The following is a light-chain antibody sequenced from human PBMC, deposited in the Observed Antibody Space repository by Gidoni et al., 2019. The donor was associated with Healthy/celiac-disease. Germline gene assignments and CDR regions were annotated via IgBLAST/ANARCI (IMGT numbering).Light chain of an antibody. V-gene: IGKV2-28*01. CDR1: QSLLPSNGYNY. CDR2: LGS. CDR3: LPALQTPRT. J-gene: IGKJ2*01. Sequence: DMVMTQSPLSLPVTPGESASISCRSSQSLLPSNGYNYLDCYLQKPGQSPQLLIYLGSNRASGVPSRFSGSGSGSDFTLKIRRVEAEDVGVYYCLPALQTPRTFGQGTKLEIK.